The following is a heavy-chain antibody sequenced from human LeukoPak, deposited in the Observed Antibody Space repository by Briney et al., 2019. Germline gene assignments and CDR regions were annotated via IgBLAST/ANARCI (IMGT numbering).Heavy chain of an antibody. J-gene: IGHJ4*02. CDR2: IGGSGGST. CDR3: AKDDYYDSSIDY. CDR1: GFTFSSYA. D-gene: IGHD3-22*01. V-gene: IGHV3-23*01. Sequence: GGSLRLSCAASGFTFSSYAMSWVRQAPGKGLEWVSAIGGSGGSTYYADSVKGRFTISRDNSKNTLYLQMNSLRAEDTAVYYCAKDDYYDSSIDYWGQGTLVTVSS.